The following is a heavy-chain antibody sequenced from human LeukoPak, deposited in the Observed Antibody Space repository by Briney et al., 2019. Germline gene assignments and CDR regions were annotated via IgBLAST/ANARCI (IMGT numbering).Heavy chain of an antibody. V-gene: IGHV4-30-2*01. D-gene: IGHD3-22*01. CDR2: IYHSGTT. CDR3: ARGGLLIGGAFDI. Sequence: PSQTLSLTCAVSGGSISNGGYSWSWIRQPPGKGLEWIGFIYHSGTTHYNPSLKSRVTISVDTSKNQFSLKLSSVTAADTAVYYCARGGLLIGGAFDIWGQGTMVTVSS. CDR1: GGSISNGGYS. J-gene: IGHJ3*02.